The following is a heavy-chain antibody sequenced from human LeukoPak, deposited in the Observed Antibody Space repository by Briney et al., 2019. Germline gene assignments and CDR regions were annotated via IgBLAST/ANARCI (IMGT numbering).Heavy chain of an antibody. CDR1: GVSMRNHY. Sequence: SETLSLTCTVSGVSMRNHYWSWIRQPPGRRLEWIGYIYDSETTNYNPSLKSRVTMSLDTSKNQFSLKLTSVTAADTALYYCATRPGGSTWHGVFDFWSRGTLVTVSS. V-gene: IGHV4-59*11. CDR2: IYDSETT. J-gene: IGHJ4*02. CDR3: ATRPGGSTWHGVFDF. D-gene: IGHD6-13*01.